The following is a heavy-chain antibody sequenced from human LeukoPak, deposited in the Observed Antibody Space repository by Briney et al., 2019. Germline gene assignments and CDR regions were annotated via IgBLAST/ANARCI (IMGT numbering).Heavy chain of an antibody. J-gene: IGHJ4*02. Sequence: SETLSLTCTVSGGSISSYYWSWIRQPPGKGLEWIGYIYYSGSTNYNPSLKSRVTISVDTSKNQFSLKLSSVTAADTVVYYCARDSTGPFDYWGQGTLVTVSS. CDR2: IYYSGST. CDR1: GGSISSYY. V-gene: IGHV4-59*01. D-gene: IGHD4-17*01. CDR3: ARDSTGPFDY.